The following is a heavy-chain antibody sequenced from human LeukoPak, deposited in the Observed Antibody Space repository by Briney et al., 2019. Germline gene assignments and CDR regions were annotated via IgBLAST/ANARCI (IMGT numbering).Heavy chain of an antibody. J-gene: IGHJ5*02. CDR3: AHIIGSTGFNWFDP. Sequence: ESGPTLVKPTQTLTLTCTFSVLSLSTSGVGVGWIRQPPGKALGWLALNYWDDDKRYSPSLRNRLTIAKDTSKNQVVLTMINMDPVDTATYYCAHIIGSTGFNWFDPWGQGNLVTVSS. V-gene: IGHV2-5*02. D-gene: IGHD1-7*01. CDR2: NYWDDDK. CDR1: VLSLSTSGVG.